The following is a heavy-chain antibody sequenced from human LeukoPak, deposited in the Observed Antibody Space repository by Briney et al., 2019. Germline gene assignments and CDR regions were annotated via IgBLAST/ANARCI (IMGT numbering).Heavy chain of an antibody. J-gene: IGHJ4*02. CDR3: ARETGRDGYKYFDY. Sequence: ASVKVSCKASGYTFTGYYIHWVRQAPGQGLEWMGWINPNSGGTNYAQKFQDRVTMTRDTSISTAYMELSILRSGDTAAYYCARETGRDGYKYFDYWGQGTLVTVSS. D-gene: IGHD5-24*01. CDR1: GYTFTGYY. CDR2: INPNSGGT. V-gene: IGHV1-2*02.